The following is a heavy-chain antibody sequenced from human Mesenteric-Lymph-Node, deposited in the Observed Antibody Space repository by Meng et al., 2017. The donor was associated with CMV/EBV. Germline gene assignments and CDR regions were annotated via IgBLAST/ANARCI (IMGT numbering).Heavy chain of an antibody. V-gene: IGHV3-74*01. Sequence: GGSLRLSCAASGFTFDDFAMSWVRQAPGKGLVWVSRFNSDGSSTTYADSVKGRFTFSRDSAKSTLYLQMNSLRAEDTAVYYCAASGVPAAIFGGAIQHWGQGTLVTVSS. CDR2: FNSDGSST. J-gene: IGHJ1*01. CDR3: AASGVPAAIFGGAIQH. D-gene: IGHD2-2*01. CDR1: GFTFDDFA.